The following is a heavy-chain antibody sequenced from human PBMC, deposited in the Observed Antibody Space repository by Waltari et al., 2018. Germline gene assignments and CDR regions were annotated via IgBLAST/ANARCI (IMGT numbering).Heavy chain of an antibody. V-gene: IGHV3-23*01. CDR1: GVGFCCIS. Sequence: EEHLLESGGVLVQPGGSLRLPCRAEGVGFCCISMTWGCQGPGKGLGWVAAISGGGDSTNYADAVRGRWTISRDNSKNTLYLQMNFLRAEDTATYYCAKDQRSYGDFFFDYWGQGTPVTVSS. J-gene: IGHJ4*02. CDR3: AKDQRSYGDFFFDY. D-gene: IGHD4-17*01. CDR2: ISGGGDST.